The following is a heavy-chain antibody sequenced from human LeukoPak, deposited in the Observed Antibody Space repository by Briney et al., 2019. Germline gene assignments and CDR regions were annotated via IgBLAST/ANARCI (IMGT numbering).Heavy chain of an antibody. CDR2: IIPIFGTA. D-gene: IGHD3-22*01. CDR1: GGTFSSYA. Sequence: SVKVSCKASGGTFSSYAISWVRQAPGQGLEWMGGIIPIFGTANYAQKFQGRVTITADKSTSTAYMELSSLRSEDTAVYYCARVPRYDSSGYYPPGIDYWGQGTLVTVSS. V-gene: IGHV1-69*06. J-gene: IGHJ4*02. CDR3: ARVPRYDSSGYYPPGIDY.